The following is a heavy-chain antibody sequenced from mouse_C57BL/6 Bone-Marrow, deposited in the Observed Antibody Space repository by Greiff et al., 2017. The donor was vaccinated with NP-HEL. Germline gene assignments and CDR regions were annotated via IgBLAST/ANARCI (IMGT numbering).Heavy chain of an antibody. CDR3: ERWDYGSNFDY. V-gene: IGHV1-69*01. Sequence: QVQLQQPGAELVMPGASVKLSCKASGYTFTSYWMHWVKQRPGQGLEWIGEIDPSDSYTNYNQKFKGKSTLTVDKSSSTAYMQLSSLTSEDSAVYYCERWDYGSNFDYWGQGTTLTVSS. D-gene: IGHD1-1*01. CDR2: IDPSDSYT. CDR1: GYTFTSYW. J-gene: IGHJ2*01.